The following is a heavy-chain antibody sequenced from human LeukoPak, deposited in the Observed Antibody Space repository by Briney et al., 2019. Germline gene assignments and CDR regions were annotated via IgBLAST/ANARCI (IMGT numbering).Heavy chain of an antibody. CDR3: ARGADKSMIVAPFFDY. V-gene: IGHV4-4*07. J-gene: IGHJ4*02. Sequence: PSETLSLTCTVSGGSISSYYWSWIRQPAGKGLEWNGRIYISGSTNYNPSLKSRVTISVDTSKNQFSLKLSSVTAADTAVYYCARGADKSMIVAPFFDYWGQGTLVTVSS. CDR1: GGSISSYY. D-gene: IGHD3-22*01. CDR2: IYISGST.